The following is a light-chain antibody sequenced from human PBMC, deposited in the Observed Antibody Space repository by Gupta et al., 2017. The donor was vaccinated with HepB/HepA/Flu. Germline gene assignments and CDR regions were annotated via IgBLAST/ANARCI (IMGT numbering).Light chain of an antibody. V-gene: IGKV1-12*01. Sequence: DIQMTQSPSSMSASVGDRVIITCRASQDINDRLAWYQQIPGKTPNLLIYAASTLQSGVPSRFSGSGSGAHFTLTISSLQPEDFATYYCQQANSFPPTFGQGTKVEIK. CDR3: QQANSFPPT. CDR1: QDINDR. CDR2: AAS. J-gene: IGKJ1*01.